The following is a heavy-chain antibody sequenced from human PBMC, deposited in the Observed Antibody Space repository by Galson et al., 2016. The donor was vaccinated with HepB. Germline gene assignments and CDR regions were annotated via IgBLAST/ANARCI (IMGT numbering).Heavy chain of an antibody. J-gene: IGHJ4*02. CDR1: GFTFSNYY. CDR2: IWFDGSEK. V-gene: IGHV3-33*08. D-gene: IGHD2-15*01. Sequence: SLRLSCAASGFTFSNYYMHWVRQAPGKGLEWVAVIWFDGSEKYYSDSVKGRFTISRDNSKNTLDLQMNSLRAEDTAVYYCAATVHCCGGNCHCYFDYWGQGTLVTVPS. CDR3: AATVHCCGGNCHCYFDY.